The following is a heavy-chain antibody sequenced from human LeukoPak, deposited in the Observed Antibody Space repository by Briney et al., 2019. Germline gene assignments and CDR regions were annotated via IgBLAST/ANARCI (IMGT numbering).Heavy chain of an antibody. Sequence: SETLSLTCTVSGGSISSYYWNWVRQPPGKGLEWIGYVYYTGSTNYNPSLKSRVTISLDTSKNQFSLKLSSVTAADTAVYYCARDPLGSGWYGNLDYWGQGTLVTVSS. CDR2: VYYTGST. CDR1: GGSISSYY. J-gene: IGHJ4*02. D-gene: IGHD6-19*01. V-gene: IGHV4-59*12. CDR3: ARDPLGSGWYGNLDY.